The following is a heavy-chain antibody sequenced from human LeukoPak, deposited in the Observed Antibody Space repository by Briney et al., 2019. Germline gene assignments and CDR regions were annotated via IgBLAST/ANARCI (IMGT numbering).Heavy chain of an antibody. CDR2: INSDGIIT. Sequence: GGSLRLSCAASGFTFSSYWMHWVRQAPGKRLMWVSRINSDGIITNYADSVKGRFTICRNNAKNTLYLQMNSLRAEDTAVYYCARVRATFSPHFDNWGQGTLVTVSS. CDR1: GFTFSSYW. J-gene: IGHJ4*02. V-gene: IGHV3-74*01. D-gene: IGHD5-12*01. CDR3: ARVRATFSPHFDN.